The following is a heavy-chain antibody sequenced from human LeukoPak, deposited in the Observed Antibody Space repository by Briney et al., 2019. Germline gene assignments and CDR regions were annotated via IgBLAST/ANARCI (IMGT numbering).Heavy chain of an antibody. J-gene: IGHJ4*02. CDR3: AKELLTGFGEFSLDY. CDR2: IRYDGSNK. D-gene: IGHD3-10*01. CDR1: GFTFSSNG. V-gene: IGHV3-30*02. Sequence: GGSLRLSCAASGFTFSSNGMHWVRQAPGKGLEWVAFIRYDGSNKYYADSVKGRFTISRDNSKNTLYLQMNSLRAEDTAVYYCAKELLTGFGEFSLDYWAREPWSPSPQ.